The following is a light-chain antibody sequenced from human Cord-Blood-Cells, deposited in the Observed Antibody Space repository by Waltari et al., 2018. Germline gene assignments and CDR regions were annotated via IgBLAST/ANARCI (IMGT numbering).Light chain of an antibody. CDR3: QKYNSAPYS. J-gene: IGKJ2*03. V-gene: IGKV1-27*01. CDR2: ASY. Sequence: IQVTESPSSLYASVGDRVTNTCRASQGISKYLAWYQQKPGKVPNLLISASYTLQSGVPSRFSGSGSGTDFTLTISSLQPEDVATYYCQKYNSAPYSFCQRTKLEIK. CDR1: QGISKY.